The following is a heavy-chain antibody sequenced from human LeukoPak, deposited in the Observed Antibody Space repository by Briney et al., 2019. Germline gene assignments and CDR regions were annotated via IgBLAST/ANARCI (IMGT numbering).Heavy chain of an antibody. CDR1: GFTFSNAW. Sequence: PGGSLRLSCAASGFTFSNAWMSWVHQAPGKGLEWVGRIKSKTDGGTTDYAAPVKGRFTISRDDSKNTLYLQMNSLKTEDTAMYYCTKRWHDYGDYSDYWGQGTLVTVSS. V-gene: IGHV3-15*01. CDR2: IKSKTDGGTT. CDR3: TKRWHDYGDYSDY. D-gene: IGHD4-17*01. J-gene: IGHJ4*02.